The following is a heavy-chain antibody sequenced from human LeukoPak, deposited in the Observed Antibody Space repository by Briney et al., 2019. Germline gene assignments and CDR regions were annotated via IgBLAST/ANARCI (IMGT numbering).Heavy chain of an antibody. CDR1: GGSISSSRYY. CDR2: IYYSGST. D-gene: IGHD2-2*02. V-gene: IGHV4-39*07. Sequence: SETLSLTCTVSGGSISSSRYYWGWIRQPPGKGLEWIGSIYYSGSTYYNPSLKSRVTISVDTSKNQFSLKLSSVTAADTAVYYCARASLIVVPAAIRTAERTFDYWGQGTLVTVSS. J-gene: IGHJ4*02. CDR3: ARASLIVVPAAIRTAERTFDY.